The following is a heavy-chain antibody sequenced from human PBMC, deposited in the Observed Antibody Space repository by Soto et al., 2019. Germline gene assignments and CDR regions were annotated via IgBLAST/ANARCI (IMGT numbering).Heavy chain of an antibody. CDR3: AKKGYGDYNPPNYYYYGMDV. Sequence: GGSLRLSCAASGFTFSSYAMSWVRQAPGKGLEWFSAISGSGGSTYYADSVKGRFTISRDNSKNTLYLQMNSLRAEDTAVYYCAKKGYGDYNPPNYYYYGMDVWGQGTTVNVSS. CDR2: ISGSGGST. V-gene: IGHV3-23*01. J-gene: IGHJ6*02. D-gene: IGHD4-17*01. CDR1: GFTFSSYA.